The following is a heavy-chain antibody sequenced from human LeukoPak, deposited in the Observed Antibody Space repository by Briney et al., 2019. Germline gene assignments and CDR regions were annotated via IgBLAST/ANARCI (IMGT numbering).Heavy chain of an antibody. CDR1: GYTFTRHG. CDR2: ISGYNGDT. Sequence: ASVIVSCKASGYTFTRHGFSWVRQAPGQGLEWMGWISGYNGDTIYAQKFQGRVTMTKDTATSTGYMELRSLRSDDTAVYYCARVPSNSSGRYWYIDVWGRGTLVTVSS. D-gene: IGHD6-19*01. J-gene: IGHJ2*01. V-gene: IGHV1-18*01. CDR3: ARVPSNSSGRYWYIDV.